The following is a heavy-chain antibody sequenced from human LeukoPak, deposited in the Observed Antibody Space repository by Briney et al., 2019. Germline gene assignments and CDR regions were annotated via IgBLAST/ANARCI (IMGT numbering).Heavy chain of an antibody. CDR1: GFMFSGNW. J-gene: IGHJ4*02. Sequence: GGSLRLSCAASGFMFSGNWMNWVRLAPGKGLEWVANIKEDGTETYYVDSVKGRFTISRDNAKNSLYLQMNSLRVEDTAVYYCAKEGRSLQTYWGQGTLVTVSS. CDR2: IKEDGTET. V-gene: IGHV3-7*03. CDR3: AKEGRSLQTY. D-gene: IGHD5-24*01.